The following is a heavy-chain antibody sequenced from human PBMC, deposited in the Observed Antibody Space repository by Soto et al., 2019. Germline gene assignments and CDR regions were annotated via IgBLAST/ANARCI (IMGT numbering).Heavy chain of an antibody. V-gene: IGHV3-23*01. D-gene: IGHD2-2*01. J-gene: IGHJ6*03. Sequence: PGGSLRLSCAASGFTFSSYAMSWVRQAPGKGLEWVSAISGSGGSTYYADSVKGRFTISRDNSKNTLYLQMNSLRAEDTAVYYCAKGPFSRYCSSTSCLLYYYYYMDVWGKGTTVTVSS. CDR1: GFTFSSYA. CDR3: AKGPFSRYCSSTSCLLYYYYYMDV. CDR2: ISGSGGST.